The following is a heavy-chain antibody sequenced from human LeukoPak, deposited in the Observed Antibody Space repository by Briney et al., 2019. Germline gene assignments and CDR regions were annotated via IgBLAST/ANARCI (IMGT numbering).Heavy chain of an antibody. Sequence: GGSLRLSCAASGFTFNSYEMNWVRQAPGKGLEWVSLITYDGYYKYYSDSVKGRFTISSDTSKNTMYLQMNSLRAEDTAVYYCARDLSPVVRASPMGYWGQGTLVTVSS. CDR2: ITYDGYYK. D-gene: IGHD3-10*01. V-gene: IGHV3-30*03. CDR1: GFTFNSYE. CDR3: ARDLSPVVRASPMGY. J-gene: IGHJ4*02.